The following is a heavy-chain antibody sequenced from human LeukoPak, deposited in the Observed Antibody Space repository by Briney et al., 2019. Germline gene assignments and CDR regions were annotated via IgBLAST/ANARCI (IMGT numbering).Heavy chain of an antibody. CDR3: VRDSAGNDY. D-gene: IGHD6-13*01. CDR1: GFTFSTYW. CDR2: IKQDGSEK. V-gene: IGHV3-7*01. J-gene: IGHJ4*02. Sequence: GGSLRLSCAASGFTFSTYWMSWVRQAPGKGLEWVANIKQDGSEKYYVDSVKGRFTISRDNAKNSLYLQMNSLRAEDTAMYYCVRDSAGNDYWGQGTLVTVSS.